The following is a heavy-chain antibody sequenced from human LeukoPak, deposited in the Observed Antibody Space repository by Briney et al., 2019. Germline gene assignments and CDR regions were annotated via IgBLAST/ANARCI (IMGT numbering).Heavy chain of an antibody. D-gene: IGHD4-17*01. CDR1: GYTFTSYY. Sequence: GASVKVSCKASGYTFTSYYMHWVRQAPGQGLEWMGWINPNSGGTNYAQKFQGGVTMTRDTSISTAYMELSRLRSNDTAVYYCARVRIFDYGDSHDAFDIWGQGTMVTVSS. CDR2: INPNSGGT. J-gene: IGHJ3*02. V-gene: IGHV1-2*02. CDR3: ARVRIFDYGDSHDAFDI.